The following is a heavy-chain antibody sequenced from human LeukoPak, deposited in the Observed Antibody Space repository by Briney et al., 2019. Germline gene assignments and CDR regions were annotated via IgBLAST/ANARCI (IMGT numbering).Heavy chain of an antibody. J-gene: IGHJ4*02. V-gene: IGHV3-30*02. D-gene: IGHD2-2*01. CDR1: GFTFSGYG. CDR3: ARFPAGIVIVPAVY. CDR2: IRYDGSDQ. Sequence: GGSLRLSCAASGFTFSGYGMHWVRQSPGKWLEWVAFIRYDGSDQYYADSVKGRFTISRDNSKNTLFLQMNSLRVEDTAVYYCARFPAGIVIVPAVYWGQGTLVTVSS.